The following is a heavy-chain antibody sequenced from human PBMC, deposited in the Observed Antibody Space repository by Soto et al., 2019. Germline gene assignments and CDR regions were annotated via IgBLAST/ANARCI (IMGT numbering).Heavy chain of an antibody. Sequence: ASVKVSCKPSGYGFTDYKLHWVRKAPGQGLEWMGWVDPNGGGSNSAQKFQGSVTMTWDTSITTAYLDLTRLTTNDTATYFCAKEGGLSGSYYISSSYYFDYWGQGTLVTVSS. CDR3: AKEGGLSGSYYISSSYYFDY. CDR1: GYGFTDYK. D-gene: IGHD1-26*01. CDR2: VDPNGGGS. J-gene: IGHJ4*02. V-gene: IGHV1-2*04.